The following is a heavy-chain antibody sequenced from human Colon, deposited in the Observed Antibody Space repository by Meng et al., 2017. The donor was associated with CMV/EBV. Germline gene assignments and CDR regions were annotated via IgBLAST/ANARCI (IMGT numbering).Heavy chain of an antibody. CDR1: GFTFRRYG. V-gene: IGHV3-30*02. J-gene: IGHJ2*01. CDR2: VRYDGGNK. CDR3: AKDGGGSWGWYFDL. D-gene: IGHD2-15*01. Sequence: ACGFTFRRYGMHWVRQAPGKGLEWVAFVRYDGGNKQYGDSVKGRFNISKDNGRNTVHLQMNTLSAEDMAVYYCAKDGGGSWGWYFDLWGRGTLVTVSS.